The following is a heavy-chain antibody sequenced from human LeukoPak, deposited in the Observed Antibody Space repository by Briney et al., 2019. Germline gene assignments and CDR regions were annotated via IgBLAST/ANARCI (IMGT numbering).Heavy chain of an antibody. D-gene: IGHD3-10*01. J-gene: IGHJ4*02. CDR3: ATAGSGSFPPDY. V-gene: IGHV1-3*01. CDR1: GYTFTSYA. CDR2: INAGNGNT. Sequence: ASVKVSCKASGYTFTSYAMHWVRQAPGQRLEWMGWINAGNGNTKYSQKFQGRVTITRDTSASTAYMELSSLRSEDTAVYYCATAGSGSFPPDYWGQGTLVTVSS.